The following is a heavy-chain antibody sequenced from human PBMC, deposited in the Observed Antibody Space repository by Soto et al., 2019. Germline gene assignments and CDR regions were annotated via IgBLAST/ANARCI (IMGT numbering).Heavy chain of an antibody. CDR3: ARGKPYYDFWSDIAGGNGMDV. Sequence: ASETLSLTCTVSGGSISSYYWSWIRQPPGKGLEWIGYIYYSGSTNYNPSLKSRVTISVDTSKNQFSLKLSSVTAADTAVYYCARGKPYYDFWSDIAGGNGMDVWGQGTTVTVSS. CDR1: GGSISSYY. D-gene: IGHD3-3*01. CDR2: IYYSGST. J-gene: IGHJ6*02. V-gene: IGHV4-59*12.